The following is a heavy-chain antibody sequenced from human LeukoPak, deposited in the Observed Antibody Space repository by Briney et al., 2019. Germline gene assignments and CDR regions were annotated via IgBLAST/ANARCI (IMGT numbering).Heavy chain of an antibody. Sequence: GGSLRLSCAASGFTFRNYGMNWVRQAPGKGLEWVSYISSGSSTIYYADSVRGRFTISRGNAKNSLYLQMNSLRAEDTAVYFCARETESWNTKYYFDYWGQGTLLTVSS. CDR2: ISSGSSTI. CDR1: GFTFRNYG. J-gene: IGHJ4*02. D-gene: IGHD2-8*01. CDR3: ARETESWNTKYYFDY. V-gene: IGHV3-48*01.